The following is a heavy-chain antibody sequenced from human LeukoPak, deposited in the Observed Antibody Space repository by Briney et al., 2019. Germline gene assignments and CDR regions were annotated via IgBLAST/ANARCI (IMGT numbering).Heavy chain of an antibody. CDR3: ARDGYNSGYFDY. D-gene: IGHD5-24*01. CDR1: GASISSGGYY. J-gene: IGHJ4*02. Sequence: SETLSLTCSVSGASISSGGYYWNWIRQPPGKGLEWIGYIYYSRSTSYSPSLKSRLTISVDTSKNQFSLKLSSVTAADTAVYYCARDGYNSGYFDYWGQGTLVTVSS. CDR2: IYYSRST. V-gene: IGHV4-30-4*01.